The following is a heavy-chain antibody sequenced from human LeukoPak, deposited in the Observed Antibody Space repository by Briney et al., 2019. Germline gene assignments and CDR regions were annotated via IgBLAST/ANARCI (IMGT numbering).Heavy chain of an antibody. V-gene: IGHV3-48*04. CDR2: ISSSSSTI. CDR1: GFTFSSYS. D-gene: IGHD3-22*01. Sequence: GGSLRLSCAASGFTFSSYSMNWVRQAPGKGLEWVSYISSSSSTIYYADSVKGRFTISRDNAKNSLYLQMNSLRAEDTAVYYCARSRITMIVVDPDWFDPWGQGTLVTVSS. CDR3: ARSRITMIVVDPDWFDP. J-gene: IGHJ5*02.